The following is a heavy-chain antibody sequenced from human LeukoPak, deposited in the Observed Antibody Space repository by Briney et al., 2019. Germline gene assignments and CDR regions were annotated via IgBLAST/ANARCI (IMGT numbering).Heavy chain of an antibody. CDR1: GFTFTNYA. CDR2: IIGGGDVT. J-gene: IGHJ3*02. V-gene: IGHV3-23*01. Sequence: PGGSLRLSCAASGFTFTNYAMTWVRQAPGKGLEWVSSIIGGGDVTHYADSVKGRFTISRDTSKSTLYLQMHSLRAEDTAVYYCARDSHKFDSSGYYPDAFDIWGQGTMVTVSS. D-gene: IGHD3-22*01. CDR3: ARDSHKFDSSGYYPDAFDI.